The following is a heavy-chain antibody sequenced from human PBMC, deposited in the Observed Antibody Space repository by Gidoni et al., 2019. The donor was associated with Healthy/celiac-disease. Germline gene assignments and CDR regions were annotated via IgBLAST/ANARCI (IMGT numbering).Heavy chain of an antibody. CDR1: GFSLSTSGVG. J-gene: IGHJ4*02. CDR3: AHRPYGSGTRRYFDY. V-gene: IGHV2-5*01. D-gene: IGHD3-10*01. Sequence: QITLKESGPTLVKPTQTLTLTCTFSGFSLSTSGVGVGWSRQPPGKALEWLALIYWNDDKRYSPSLKSRLTITKDTSKNQVVLTMTNMDPVDTATYYCAHRPYGSGTRRYFDYWGQGTLVTVSS. CDR2: IYWNDDK.